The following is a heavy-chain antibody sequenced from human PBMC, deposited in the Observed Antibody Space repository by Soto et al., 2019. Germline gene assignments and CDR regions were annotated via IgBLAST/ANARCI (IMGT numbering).Heavy chain of an antibody. V-gene: IGHV3-66*04. D-gene: IGHD5-18*01. J-gene: IGHJ4*02. Sequence: EVQLVESGGGLVQPGGSLRLSCAASGVTVSSNYMSWVRQAPGKGLEWVSVIYSDGSTYYADSVKGRFTISRDNSKNTLYPQMNSLRAEDTAVYYCARHGYNYGGGYFDYWGQGTLVTVSS. CDR1: GVTVSSNY. CDR2: IYSDGST. CDR3: ARHGYNYGGGYFDY.